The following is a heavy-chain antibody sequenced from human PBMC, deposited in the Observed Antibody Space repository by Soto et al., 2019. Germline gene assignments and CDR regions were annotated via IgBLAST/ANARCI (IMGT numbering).Heavy chain of an antibody. CDR1: GFTFSSYA. Sequence: EVQLLASGGGLVQPGGCLRLYCAASGFTFSSYAMSWVRQAPGKGLEGVSAISGSGGSTYYADSVKGRFTIYRDNSKNTRYLQMNSLRAEDTAVYYCGKAPYYYGDYCDYWGQGTLVTVSS. CDR2: ISGSGGST. D-gene: IGHD3-10*01. V-gene: IGHV3-23*01. J-gene: IGHJ4*02. CDR3: GKAPYYYGDYCDY.